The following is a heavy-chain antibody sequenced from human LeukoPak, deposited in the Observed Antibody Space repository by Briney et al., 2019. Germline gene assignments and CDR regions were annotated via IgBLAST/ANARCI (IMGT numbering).Heavy chain of an antibody. J-gene: IGHJ6*03. V-gene: IGHV4-59*11. CDR1: GGSISSHY. CDR2: IYYSGST. D-gene: IGHD2-2*01. Sequence: SETLSLTCTVSGGSISSHYWSWIRQPPGKGLEWIGYIYYSGSTNYNPSLKSRVTIAVDTSKNQFSLKLSSVTAADTAVYYCARVAVVPAEYYYYYMDVWGKGTTVTVSS. CDR3: ARVAVVPAEYYYYYMDV.